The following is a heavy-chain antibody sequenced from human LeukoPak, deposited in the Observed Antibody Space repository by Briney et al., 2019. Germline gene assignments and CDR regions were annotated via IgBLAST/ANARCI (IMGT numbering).Heavy chain of an antibody. CDR2: IIPIFGTA. J-gene: IGHJ5*02. V-gene: IGHV1-69*13. Sequence: ASVKVSCKASGYTFTSYAISWVRQAPGQGLEWMGGIIPIFGTANYAQKFQGRVTITADESTSTAYMELSSLRSEDTAAYYCARFGLGDSSGRSNWFDPWGQGTLVTVSS. D-gene: IGHD6-19*01. CDR3: ARFGLGDSSGRSNWFDP. CDR1: GYTFTSYA.